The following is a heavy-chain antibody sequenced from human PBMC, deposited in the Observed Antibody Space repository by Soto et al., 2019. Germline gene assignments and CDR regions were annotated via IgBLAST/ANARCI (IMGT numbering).Heavy chain of an antibody. CDR1: GGSISSVDYY. Sequence: QVQLQEWGPGLVKPSQTLSLTCTVSGGSISSVDYYWSWIRQHPGKGLEWIGYIYYSGSTYYNPSLKSRVTIAVDTSKNQFSLKLSSVTAADTAVYYCARWWSGSRQGFDPWGQGTLVTVSS. V-gene: IGHV4-31*03. CDR2: IYYSGST. J-gene: IGHJ5*02. D-gene: IGHD3-3*01. CDR3: ARWWSGSRQGFDP.